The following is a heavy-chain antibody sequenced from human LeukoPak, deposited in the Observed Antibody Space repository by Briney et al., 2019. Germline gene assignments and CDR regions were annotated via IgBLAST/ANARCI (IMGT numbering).Heavy chain of an antibody. Sequence: PSGGSLRLSCAASGFTFSSYAMNWVRQAPGKGLEWLSANSGSGGRTYQPGSVKGRFTISRDNSKNTLYLQMNSLRVEDTAVYHCVKDEYSGSQNYGRLDYWGQGTLVTVSS. J-gene: IGHJ4*02. D-gene: IGHD1-26*01. V-gene: IGHV3-23*01. CDR1: GFTFSSYA. CDR3: VKDEYSGSQNYGRLDY. CDR2: NSGSGGRT.